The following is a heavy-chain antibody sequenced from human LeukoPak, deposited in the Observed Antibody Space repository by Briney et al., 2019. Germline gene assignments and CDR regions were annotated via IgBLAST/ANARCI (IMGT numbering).Heavy chain of an antibody. CDR1: GGTFSSYA. Sequence: ASVKVSFKASGGTFSSYAISGVRQAPGQGREGMGGIIPIFGTANYAQKFQGRVTITADKSTSTAYMELSSLRSEDTAVYYCATGSGSYQFDYWGQGTLVTVSS. J-gene: IGHJ4*02. D-gene: IGHD3-10*01. CDR3: ATGSGSYQFDY. V-gene: IGHV1-69*06. CDR2: IIPIFGTA.